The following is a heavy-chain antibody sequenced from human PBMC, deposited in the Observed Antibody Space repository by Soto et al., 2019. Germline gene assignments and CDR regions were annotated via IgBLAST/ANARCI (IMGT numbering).Heavy chain of an antibody. Sequence: EVQLVESGGGLVQPGGSLRLSCAASGFTFSSSWMHWVRQAPRKGLVWVSRINSDASTTTYADSVKGRFTISRDNAKNTLYLQMNSLGADDTAVYYCVRDGGQWGQGTLVTVSS. J-gene: IGHJ4*02. V-gene: IGHV3-74*03. CDR2: INSDASTT. CDR3: VRDGGQ. D-gene: IGHD3-16*01. CDR1: GFTFSSSW.